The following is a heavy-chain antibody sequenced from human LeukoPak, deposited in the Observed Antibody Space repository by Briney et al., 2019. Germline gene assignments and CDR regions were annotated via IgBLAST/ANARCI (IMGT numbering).Heavy chain of an antibody. CDR2: IKQDGSEK. D-gene: IGHD6-6*01. V-gene: IGHV3-7*01. CDR1: GFTFSSYW. CDR3: ARGEWSSSPFDY. J-gene: IGHJ4*02. Sequence: GGSLRLSCEASGFTFSSYWMSWVRQAPGKGLEWVANIKQDGSEKYYVDSVKGRFTISRDNAKNSLYLQLNSLRAEDTALYYCARGEWSSSPFDYWGQGTLVTVSS.